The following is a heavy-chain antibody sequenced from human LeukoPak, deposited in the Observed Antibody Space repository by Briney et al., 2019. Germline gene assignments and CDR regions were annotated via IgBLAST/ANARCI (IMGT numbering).Heavy chain of an antibody. Sequence: ASVKVSCKSSGYTFTSYGINWVQQAAGQGLEWTGWMNPNNGSLGYAQKFQGRVTITRNTPISTAYMELSSLTSEDTAVYYCARSDHNSWNAFDIWGQGTMVTVSS. CDR1: GYTFTSYG. J-gene: IGHJ3*02. CDR3: ARSDHNSWNAFDI. D-gene: IGHD1-26*01. CDR2: MNPNNGSL. V-gene: IGHV1-8*03.